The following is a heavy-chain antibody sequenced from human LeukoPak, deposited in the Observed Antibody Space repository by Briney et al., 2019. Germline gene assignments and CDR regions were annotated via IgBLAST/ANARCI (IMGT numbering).Heavy chain of an antibody. V-gene: IGHV3-30*04. CDR2: ISYDGSNK. J-gene: IGHJ4*02. CDR3: ARDHHGGD. D-gene: IGHD3-10*01. Sequence: GGSLRLSCAAFGFTFSSYAMHWVRQAPGKGLEWVAVISYDGSNKYYADSVKGRFTISRDNSKNTLYLQMNSLRAEDTAVYYCARDHHGGDWGQGTLVTVSS. CDR1: GFTFSSYA.